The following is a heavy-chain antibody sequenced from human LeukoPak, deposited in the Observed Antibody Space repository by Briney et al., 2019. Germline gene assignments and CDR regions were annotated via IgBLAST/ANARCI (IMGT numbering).Heavy chain of an antibody. J-gene: IGHJ5*02. V-gene: IGHV4-4*07. Sequence: SETLSLTRTVSGGSISSYYWSWIRQPAGKGLEWIGRIYTSGSTNYNPSLKSRVTMSVDTSKNQFSLKLSSVTAADTAVYYCAREEVKAADSNWFDPWGQGTLVTVSS. D-gene: IGHD6-13*01. CDR2: IYTSGST. CDR1: GGSISSYY. CDR3: AREEVKAADSNWFDP.